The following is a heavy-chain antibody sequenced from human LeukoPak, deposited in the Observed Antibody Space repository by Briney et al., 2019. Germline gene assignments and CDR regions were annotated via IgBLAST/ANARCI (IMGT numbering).Heavy chain of an antibody. V-gene: IGHV3-74*03. CDR2: IDSDGSRI. CDR3: ARSSITMVRGVIKSTTSWYHYYNMDV. J-gene: IGHJ6*03. CDR1: GFTFDDYA. Sequence: GGSLRLSCAASGFTFDDYAMHWVRQAPGKGLVWVSRIDSDGSRITYADSVKGRFTISRDNAKNTVYLQMNSLRAEDTAVYYCARSSITMVRGVIKSTTSWYHYYNMDVWGKGTTVTVSS. D-gene: IGHD3-10*01.